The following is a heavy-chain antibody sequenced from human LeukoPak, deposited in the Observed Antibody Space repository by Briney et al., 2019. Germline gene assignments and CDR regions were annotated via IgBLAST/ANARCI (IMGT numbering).Heavy chain of an antibody. J-gene: IGHJ4*02. D-gene: IGHD3-10*01. Sequence: SETLSLTCTVSGGSISSYYWSWIRQPPGKGLEWIGYIYYSGSTNYNPSLKSRVTVSVDTSKNQFSLKLSSVTAADTAVYYCARDRLPSRLLWFGELRDFDYWGQGTLVTVSS. V-gene: IGHV4-59*12. CDR3: ARDRLPSRLLWFGELRDFDY. CDR1: GGSISSYY. CDR2: IYYSGST.